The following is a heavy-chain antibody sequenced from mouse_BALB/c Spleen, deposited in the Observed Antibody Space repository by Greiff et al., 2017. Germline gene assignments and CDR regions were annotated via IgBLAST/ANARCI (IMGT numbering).Heavy chain of an antibody. CDR1: GFTFSSYY. V-gene: IGHV5-6-2*01. D-gene: IGHD2-1*01. CDR2: INSNGGST. Sequence: EVKLVESGGGLVKLGGSLKLSCAASGFTFSSYYMSWVRQTPEKRLELVAAINSNGGSTYYPDTVKGRFTISRDNAKNTLYLQMSSLRSEDTAMYYCARGGNYVPYYAMDYWGQGTSVTVSS. J-gene: IGHJ4*01. CDR3: ARGGNYVPYYAMDY.